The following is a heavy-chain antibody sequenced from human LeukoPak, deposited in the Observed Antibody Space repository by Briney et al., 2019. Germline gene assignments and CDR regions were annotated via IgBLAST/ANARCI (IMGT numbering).Heavy chain of an antibody. Sequence: GESLKISCKDPGYSFTSYWIGWVRQIPGKGLEWMGIIYPGATDTRYTPSYQGQVTISADKSINTAYLQWSSLKASDTAIYYCARRGEAMDPFDYWGQGTLVTVSS. J-gene: IGHJ4*02. V-gene: IGHV5-51*01. CDR2: IYPGATDT. CDR3: ARRGEAMDPFDY. CDR1: GYSFTSYW. D-gene: IGHD5-18*01.